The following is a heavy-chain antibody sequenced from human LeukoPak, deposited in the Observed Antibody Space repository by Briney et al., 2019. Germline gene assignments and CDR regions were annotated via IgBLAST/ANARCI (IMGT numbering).Heavy chain of an antibody. D-gene: IGHD3-22*01. CDR2: IYYSGST. V-gene: IGHV4-31*03. J-gene: IGHJ4*02. Sequence: SETLSLTCTVSGGSISSGGYYWSWIRQHPGKGLEWIGYIYYSGSTYYNPSLKSRVTISVDTSKNQFSLKLGSVTAADTAVYYCARATWLPVGLYYYDSSGYYYYFDSWGQGTLVTVSS. CDR1: GGSISSGGYY. CDR3: ARATWLPVGLYYYDSSGYYYYFDS.